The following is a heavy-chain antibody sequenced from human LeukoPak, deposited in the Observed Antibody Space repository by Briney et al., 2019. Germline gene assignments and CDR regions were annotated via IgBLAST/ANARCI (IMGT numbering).Heavy chain of an antibody. Sequence: GASLRLSCAASGFTFSNYAMSWVRQAPGKGLEWVSAILGSGGSTYYADSVKGRLTVSRDNFKSTLYLQMNSLRAEDTALYYCAKWGDYDVLTGYYVPDYWGQGTLVTVSS. CDR3: AKWGDYDVLTGYYVPDY. CDR2: ILGSGGST. CDR1: GFTFSNYA. J-gene: IGHJ4*02. V-gene: IGHV3-23*01. D-gene: IGHD3-9*01.